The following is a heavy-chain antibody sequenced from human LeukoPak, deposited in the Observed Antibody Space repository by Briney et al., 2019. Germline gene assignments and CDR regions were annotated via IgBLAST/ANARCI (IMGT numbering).Heavy chain of an antibody. Sequence: GGSLRLSCAASGFTFSSYEMNWVRPAPEKGLEWVSYISSSGSTIYYADSVKGRFTISRDNAKNSLYLQMNSLRAEDTAVYYCARAPVLRYFDWPISGAFDIWGQGTMVTVSS. V-gene: IGHV3-48*03. CDR2: ISSSGSTI. CDR1: GFTFSSYE. J-gene: IGHJ3*02. D-gene: IGHD3-9*01. CDR3: ARAPVLRYFDWPISGAFDI.